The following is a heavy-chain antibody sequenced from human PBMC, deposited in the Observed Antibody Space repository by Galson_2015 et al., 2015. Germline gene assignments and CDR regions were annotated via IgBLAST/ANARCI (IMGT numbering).Heavy chain of an antibody. D-gene: IGHD3-10*01. V-gene: IGHV1-69*13. J-gene: IGHJ3*01. CDR3: ASLPHTYYSD. Sequence: SVKVSCKASGGTFSSYAISWVRQAPGQGLEWMRGIIPIFGTANYAQKFQGRVTITADESASTAYMELSSLRSEDTAVYYCASLPHTYYSDWGQGTMVTVSS. CDR1: GGTFSSYA. CDR2: IIPIFGTA.